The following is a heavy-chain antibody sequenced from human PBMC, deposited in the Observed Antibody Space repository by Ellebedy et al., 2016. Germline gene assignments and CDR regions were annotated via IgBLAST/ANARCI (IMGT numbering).Heavy chain of an antibody. D-gene: IGHD2-21*02. Sequence: SETLSLTCTVSGGSISSSSYYWGWIRQPTGKGLEWIGSIYYSGSTYYNPSLTSRVTISVDTSKNQFSLKLSSVTAADTAVYYCARGRVLPLIVVVTALPRGYFQHWGQGTLVTVSS. CDR3: ARGRVLPLIVVVTALPRGYFQH. J-gene: IGHJ1*01. V-gene: IGHV4-39*01. CDR1: GGSISSSSYY. CDR2: IYYSGST.